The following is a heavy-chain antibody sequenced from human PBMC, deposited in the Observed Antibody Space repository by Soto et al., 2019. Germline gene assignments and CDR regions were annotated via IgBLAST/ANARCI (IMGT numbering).Heavy chain of an antibody. CDR1: TFSMYS. CDR3: ARDQRGSYDSWFDP. J-gene: IGHJ5*02. Sequence: EVHVVESGGGLVKPGGSLRLSCTFTFSMYSMNWVRQAPGKGLEWVASISSGSAYIKYAESVKGRFTISRDNAKNSLHLQMNSLRAEDTAIYHCARDQRGSYDSWFDPWGQGTLVTVSS. D-gene: IGHD1-26*01. CDR2: ISSGSAYI. V-gene: IGHV3-21*06.